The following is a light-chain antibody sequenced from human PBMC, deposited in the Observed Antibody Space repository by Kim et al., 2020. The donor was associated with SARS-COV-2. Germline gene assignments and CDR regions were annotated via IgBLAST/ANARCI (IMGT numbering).Light chain of an antibody. Sequence: AWGQTVRITSQGDSLRSYYASWYQQKPGQAPVLVIYGKNNRPSGIPDRFSGSSSGNTAPLTITGAQAEDEADYYCNSRDSSGNHLVFGGGTQLTVL. J-gene: IGLJ2*01. CDR1: SLRSYY. CDR2: GKN. CDR3: NSRDSSGNHLV. V-gene: IGLV3-19*01.